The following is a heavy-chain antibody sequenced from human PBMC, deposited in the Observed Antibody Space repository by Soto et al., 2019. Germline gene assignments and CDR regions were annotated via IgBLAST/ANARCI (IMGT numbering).Heavy chain of an antibody. J-gene: IGHJ4*02. V-gene: IGHV1-46*01. Sequence: ASVKVSCKASGYTFANYHMHWVRQAPGQGLEWMGIINPNSGTTTYAQRFQGRVTMTRDTSTTTVYMELSSLRSVDTAVYYCATVGTVMCTGVQYFFDYWSQGTQVTVSS. D-gene: IGHD2-8*02. CDR2: INPNSGTT. CDR3: ATVGTVMCTGVQYFFDY. CDR1: GYTFANYH.